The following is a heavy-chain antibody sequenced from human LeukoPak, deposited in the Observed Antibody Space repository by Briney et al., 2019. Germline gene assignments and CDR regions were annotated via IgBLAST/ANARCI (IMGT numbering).Heavy chain of an antibody. CDR3: ARAYSSSWDKTYNWFDP. CDR1: GGTFTSYA. D-gene: IGHD6-13*01. V-gene: IGHV1-69*17. CDR2: IIPIFGIA. Sequence: SVKVSCKASGGTFTSYAISWVRQAPGQGLEWMGGIIPIFGIANYAQKFQGRVTITADKSTSTAYMELSSLRSEDTAVYYCARAYSSSWDKTYNWFDPWGQGTLVTVSS. J-gene: IGHJ5*02.